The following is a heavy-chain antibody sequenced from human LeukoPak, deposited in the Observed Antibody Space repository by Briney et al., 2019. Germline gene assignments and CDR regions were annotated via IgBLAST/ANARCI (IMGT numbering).Heavy chain of an antibody. J-gene: IGHJ4*02. V-gene: IGHV4-30-2*01. CDR3: ATSPYYDFWSGYAA. CDR2: IYHSGST. D-gene: IGHD3-3*01. Sequence: PSQTLSLTCAVSGCSISSGGYSWSWIRQPPGKGLEWIGYIYHSGSTYYNPSLKSRVTISVDRSKNQFSLKLSSVTAADTAVYYCATSPYYDFWSGYAAWGQGTLVTVSS. CDR1: GCSISSGGYS.